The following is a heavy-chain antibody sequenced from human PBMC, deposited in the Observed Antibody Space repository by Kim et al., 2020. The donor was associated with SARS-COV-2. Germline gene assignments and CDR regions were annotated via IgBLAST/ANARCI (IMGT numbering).Heavy chain of an antibody. V-gene: IGHV4-39*07. Sequence: RVTISVDTSKNQFSLRLSSVTAADTAVYYCARPGGTTVTARDFLFDAFDIWGQGTMVTVSS. J-gene: IGHJ3*02. CDR3: ARPGGTTVTARDFLFDAFDI. D-gene: IGHD4-17*01.